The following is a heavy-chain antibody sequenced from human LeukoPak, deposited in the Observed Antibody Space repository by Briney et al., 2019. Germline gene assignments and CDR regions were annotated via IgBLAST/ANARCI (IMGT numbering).Heavy chain of an antibody. D-gene: IGHD2-21*01. CDR3: ARGPTDWYGPLHRYYFDY. CDR1: GGSFSGYY. J-gene: IGHJ4*02. Sequence: PSETLSLTCAVYGGSFSGYYWSWIRQPPGKGLEWIGEINHSGSTNYNPSLKSRVTISVDTSKNQFSLKLSSVTAADTAVYYCARGPTDWYGPLHRYYFDYWGQGTLVTVSS. V-gene: IGHV4-34*01. CDR2: INHSGST.